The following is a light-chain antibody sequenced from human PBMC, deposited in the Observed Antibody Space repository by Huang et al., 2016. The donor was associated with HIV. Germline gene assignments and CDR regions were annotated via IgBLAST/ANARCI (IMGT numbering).Light chain of an antibody. CDR3: QQYNNWPPEVT. CDR2: GAS. J-gene: IGKJ3*01. CDR1: QSISTY. Sequence: EIVLTQSPATLSVSPGERATLSCRASQSISTYLAWYQHKPAQAPRLRIYGASTRASGIPASFSGSGSGTEFTLTISSLQSEDFAVYYCQQYNNWPPEVTFGPGTKVDIK. V-gene: IGKV3-15*01.